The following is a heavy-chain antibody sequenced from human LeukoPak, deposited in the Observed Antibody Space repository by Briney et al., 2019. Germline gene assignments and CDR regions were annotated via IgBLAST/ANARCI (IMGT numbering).Heavy chain of an antibody. CDR2: ISSSSSYT. V-gene: IGHV3-11*06. D-gene: IGHD3-10*01. CDR1: GFTFSDYY. J-gene: IGHJ4*02. Sequence: PGGSLRLSCAASGFTFSDYYMSWIRQAPGKGLEWVSYISSSSSYTNYADSVKGRFTISRDNAKNSLCLQMNSLRAEDTAVYYCARERGSGSYWGQGTLVTVSS. CDR3: ARERGSGSY.